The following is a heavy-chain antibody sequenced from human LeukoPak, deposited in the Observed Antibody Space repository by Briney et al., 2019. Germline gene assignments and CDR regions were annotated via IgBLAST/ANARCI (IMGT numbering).Heavy chain of an antibody. Sequence: GRSLRLSCAASGFTFRSYDMHWVRQATGKGLEWVSSISTTGDTYYSGSVKGRFTISRENAKNSFYLQMNSLKAGDTAVYYCARVTSYYYGMDVWGQGTTVTVSS. CDR2: ISTTGDT. CDR3: ARVTSYYYGMDV. CDR1: GFTFRSYD. J-gene: IGHJ6*02. V-gene: IGHV3-13*01.